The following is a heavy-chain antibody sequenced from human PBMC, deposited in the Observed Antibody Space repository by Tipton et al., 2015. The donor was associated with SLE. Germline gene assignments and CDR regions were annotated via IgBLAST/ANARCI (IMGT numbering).Heavy chain of an antibody. CDR2: IYHSGST. J-gene: IGHJ3*02. V-gene: IGHV4-30-2*01. D-gene: IGHD3-9*01. CDR3: ARDSPGDFDWFDAFDI. Sequence: TLSLTCNVSGGSISSGGYSWSWIRQPPGKGLEWIGYIYHSGSTYYNPPLKSRVTISVDRSKNQFSLKLSSVTAADTAVYYCARDSPGDFDWFDAFDIWGQGTMVTVSS. CDR1: GGSISSGGYS.